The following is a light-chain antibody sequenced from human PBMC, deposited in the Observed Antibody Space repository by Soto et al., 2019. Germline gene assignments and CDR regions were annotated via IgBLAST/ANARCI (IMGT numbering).Light chain of an antibody. CDR1: QGVGTL. V-gene: IGKV1D-16*01. J-gene: IGKJ4*01. Sequence: DIQMTQSPSSLSASVGDRVTITCRASQGVGTLLTWYQQKPEKPPKSLIYGASNLQRGVPSRFSGSGSGTDFTLTISSLQAEDFATYYCQQYSGYPTFGGGTKVEIK. CDR2: GAS. CDR3: QQYSGYPT.